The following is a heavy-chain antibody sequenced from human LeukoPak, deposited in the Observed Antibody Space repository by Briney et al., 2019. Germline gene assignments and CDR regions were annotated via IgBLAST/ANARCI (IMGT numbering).Heavy chain of an antibody. V-gene: IGHV4-39*07. Sequence: SETLSLTCTVSGGSISSSSYYWGWIRQPPGKGLEWIGSIYYSGSTYYDPSLKSRVTISVDTSKNQFSLKLSSVTAADTAVYYCAREGDEAYWGQGTLVTVSS. CDR2: IYYSGST. J-gene: IGHJ4*02. CDR1: GGSISSSSYY. CDR3: AREGDEAY. D-gene: IGHD3-10*01.